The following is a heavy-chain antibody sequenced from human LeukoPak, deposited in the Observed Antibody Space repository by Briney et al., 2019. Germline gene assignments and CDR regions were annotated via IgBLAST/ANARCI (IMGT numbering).Heavy chain of an antibody. CDR1: GFTFEDYA. V-gene: IGHV3-9*01. CDR3: ASNGRYYGSGSFVYYFDY. D-gene: IGHD3-10*01. CDR2: ISWNSGSI. J-gene: IGHJ4*02. Sequence: PGRSLRLPCAASGFTFEDYAMYWVRQAPGKGLDWVSGISWNSGSIRYADSVKGRFTISRDNAKNSLYLQMNSLRAEDTALYYCASNGRYYGSGSFVYYFDYWGQGALVTVSS.